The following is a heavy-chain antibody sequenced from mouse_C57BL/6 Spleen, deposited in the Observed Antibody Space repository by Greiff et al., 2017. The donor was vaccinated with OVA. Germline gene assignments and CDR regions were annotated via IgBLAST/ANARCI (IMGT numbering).Heavy chain of an antibody. Sequence: VQLQQSGPELVKPGASVKISCKASGYSFTGYYMNWVKQSPEKSLEWIGEINPSTGGTTYNQKFKAKATLTVDKSSSTAYMQLKSLTSEDSAVYYCARRDYSPWFAYWGQGTLVTVSA. V-gene: IGHV1-42*01. J-gene: IGHJ3*01. D-gene: IGHD2-13*01. CDR3: ARRDYSPWFAY. CDR1: GYSFTGYY. CDR2: INPSTGGT.